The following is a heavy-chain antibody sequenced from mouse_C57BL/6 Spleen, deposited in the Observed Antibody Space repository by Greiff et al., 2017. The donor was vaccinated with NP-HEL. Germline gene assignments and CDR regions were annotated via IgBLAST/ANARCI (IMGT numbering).Heavy chain of an antibody. CDR1: GYSITSGYY. D-gene: IGHD2-1*01. V-gene: IGHV3-6*01. Sequence: EVQVVESGPGLVKPSQSLSLTCSVTGYSITSGYYWNWIRQFPGNKLEWMGYISYDGSNNYNPSLKNRISITRDTSKNQFFLKLNSVTTEDTATYYCARVIYYGNYRDYAMDYWGQGTSVTVSS. CDR2: ISYDGSN. CDR3: ARVIYYGNYRDYAMDY. J-gene: IGHJ4*01.